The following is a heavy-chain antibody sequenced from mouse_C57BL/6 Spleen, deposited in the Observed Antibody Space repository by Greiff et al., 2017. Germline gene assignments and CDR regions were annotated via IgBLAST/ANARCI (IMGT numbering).Heavy chain of an antibody. J-gene: IGHJ2*01. CDR3: ARGDYGSSYDYFDY. D-gene: IGHD1-1*01. CDR2: IDPSDSET. Sequence: QVQLKQSGAELVKPGASVKLSCKASGYTFTSYWMHWVKQRPIQGLEWIGNIDPSDSETHYNQKFKDKATLTVDKSSSTAYMQLSSLTSEDSAVYYCARGDYGSSYDYFDYWGQGTTLTVSS. V-gene: IGHV1-52*01. CDR1: GYTFTSYW.